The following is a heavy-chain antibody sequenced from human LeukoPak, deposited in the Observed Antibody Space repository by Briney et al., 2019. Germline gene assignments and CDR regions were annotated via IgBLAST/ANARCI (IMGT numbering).Heavy chain of an antibody. CDR2: IRTSSRYI. D-gene: IGHD2-2*01. Sequence: GGSLRLSCAASGFTLSNYDMNWVRQAPGKGLEWVSSIRTSSRYIYYKDSVRGRFTISRDDAKNSLYLEMNSLSAEDTAVYYCARADCSSSTCYLRRSWFDPWGQGTLVTVSS. CDR1: GFTLSNYD. J-gene: IGHJ5*02. CDR3: ARADCSSSTCYLRRSWFDP. V-gene: IGHV3-21*01.